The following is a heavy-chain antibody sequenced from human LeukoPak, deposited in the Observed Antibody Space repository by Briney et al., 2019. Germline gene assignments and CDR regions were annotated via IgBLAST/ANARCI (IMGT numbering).Heavy chain of an antibody. CDR2: INHSGST. J-gene: IGHJ4*02. CDR1: GGSFSGYY. D-gene: IGHD3-3*01. V-gene: IGHV4-34*01. Sequence: SETLSLTCAVYGGSFSGYYWSWIRQPPGKGLEWIGEINHSGSTNYNPSLKSRVTISVDTSKNQFSLKLSSVTAADTAVYYCARARVGDFWSGYYPPYFDYWGQGTWSPSPQ. CDR3: ARARVGDFWSGYYPPYFDY.